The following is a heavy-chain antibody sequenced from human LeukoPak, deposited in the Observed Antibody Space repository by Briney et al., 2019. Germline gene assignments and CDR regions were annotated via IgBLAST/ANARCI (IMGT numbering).Heavy chain of an antibody. CDR3: ARDEYQMVGSYYYYGMDL. D-gene: IGHD6-13*01. CDR1: GFSFSSYS. Sequence: GGSLRLSGAASGFSFSSYSMNWVRQAPGKGLEWVSSISISSGFIYYADSVKGRFTISRDNAKNPLYLQMNSLRAEDTAVYYCARDEYQMVGSYYYYGMDLWGQGTTVTVSS. V-gene: IGHV3-21*01. J-gene: IGHJ6*02. CDR2: ISISSGFI.